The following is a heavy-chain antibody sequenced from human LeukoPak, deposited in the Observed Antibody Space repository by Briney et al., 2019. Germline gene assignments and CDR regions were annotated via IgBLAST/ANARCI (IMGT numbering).Heavy chain of an antibody. D-gene: IGHD6-19*01. CDR3: ARPYRSGWYYFDY. V-gene: IGHV3-74*01. CDR1: GFTLSSYW. Sequence: GGALRLSCAASGFTLSSYWMHWVRQAPGKGLVWGSGINSDSSSTSYAGSVKGRFTISRDNAKNTLYLQKNSLRAEDTAVYYCARPYRSGWYYFDYWGQGTLVTVSS. J-gene: IGHJ4*02. CDR2: INSDSSST.